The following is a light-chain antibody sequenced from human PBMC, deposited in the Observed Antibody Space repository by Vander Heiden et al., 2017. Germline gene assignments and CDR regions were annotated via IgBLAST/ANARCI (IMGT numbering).Light chain of an antibody. CDR2: VND. J-gene: IGLJ1*01. V-gene: IGLV3-21*02. Sequence: SYVLTQPPAVSVAPGQTATITCGGDNIGRRSVYWSQQKPGTAPVLVVPVNDDRPSGTPERFSASKSGDTATLTISRVAAWAEADYYCQLWDSSSPHPGVFGPGTKVTVL. CDR1: NIGRRS. CDR3: QLWDSSSPHPGV.